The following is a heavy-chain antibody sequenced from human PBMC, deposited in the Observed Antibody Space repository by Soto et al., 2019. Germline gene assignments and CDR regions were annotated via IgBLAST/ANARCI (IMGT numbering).Heavy chain of an antibody. CDR3: AREQQQLVRGDAFDI. D-gene: IGHD6-13*01. J-gene: IGHJ3*02. Sequence: GGSLRLSCAASGFTFSSCEMNWVRQAPGKGLEWVSYISSSGNTIYYADSVRGRFTVSRDNAKNSLYLQMNSLRAEDTAVYYCAREQQQLVRGDAFDIWGQGTLVTVSS. V-gene: IGHV3-48*03. CDR1: GFTFSSCE. CDR2: ISSSGNTI.